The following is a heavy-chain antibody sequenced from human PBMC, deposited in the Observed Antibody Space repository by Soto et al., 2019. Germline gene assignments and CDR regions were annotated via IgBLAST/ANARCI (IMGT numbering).Heavy chain of an antibody. CDR2: ISGSGGST. V-gene: IGHV3-23*01. Sequence: GGSLRLSCAASGFTFSSYAMSWVRQAPGKGLEWVSAISGSGGSTYYADSVKGRFTISRDNSKNTLYLQMNSLRAEDTAVYYCAKDRRYFDWLFALDAFDIWGQGTMVTVSS. CDR3: AKDRRYFDWLFALDAFDI. D-gene: IGHD3-9*01. J-gene: IGHJ3*02. CDR1: GFTFSSYA.